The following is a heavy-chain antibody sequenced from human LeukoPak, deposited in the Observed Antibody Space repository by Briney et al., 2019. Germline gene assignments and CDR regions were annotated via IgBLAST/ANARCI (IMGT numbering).Heavy chain of an antibody. CDR3: ARVGGH. V-gene: IGHV3-53*01. CDR1: GLTVSKNY. CDR2: IYSGGST. Sequence: PGGSLRLSCAASGLTVSKNYMSWVRQAPGKGLESVSVIYSGGSTYHADSVRGRFTISRDNSKNTLYLQMNSLRVEDTAVYYCARVGGHWGQGTLVTVSS. D-gene: IGHD3-10*01. J-gene: IGHJ4*02.